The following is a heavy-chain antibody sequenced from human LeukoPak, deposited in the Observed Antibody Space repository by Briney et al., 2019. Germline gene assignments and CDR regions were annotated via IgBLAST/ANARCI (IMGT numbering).Heavy chain of an antibody. CDR2: TIPMFGSA. J-gene: IGHJ6*03. CDR1: GDIFNSYS. D-gene: IGHD1-26*01. V-gene: IGHV1-69*05. Sequence: GSSVKVSCKASGDIFNSYSISWVRQAPGEGLEWVGDTIPMFGSANYAEKLQGRVTITTDHSTSTAFLELSSLSSENTAVYYCARVGRSRGALPNPNHYLDVWGKGTTVIVSS. CDR3: ARVGRSRGALPNPNHYLDV.